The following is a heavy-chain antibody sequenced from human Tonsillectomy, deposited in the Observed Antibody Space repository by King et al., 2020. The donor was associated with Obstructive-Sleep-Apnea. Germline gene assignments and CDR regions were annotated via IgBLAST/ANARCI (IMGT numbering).Heavy chain of an antibody. CDR3: AHNRVTLVRGVDAYYCHYGMDV. Sequence: QITLKESGPTLVKPTQTLTLTCTFSGFSLSTSGVGVGWIRQPPGKALEWLALVYWDDDKRYSPSLKSRLTITKDTSKNQVVLTMTNMDPVDTGTYYCAHNRVTLVRGVDAYYCHYGMDVWGQGTTVTVSS. CDR1: GFSLSTSGVG. CDR2: VYWDDDK. J-gene: IGHJ6*02. D-gene: IGHD3-10*01. V-gene: IGHV2-5*02.